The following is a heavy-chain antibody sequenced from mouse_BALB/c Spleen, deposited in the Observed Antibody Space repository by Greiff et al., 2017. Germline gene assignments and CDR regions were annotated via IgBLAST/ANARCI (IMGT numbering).Heavy chain of an antibody. D-gene: IGHD2-1*01. V-gene: IGHV5-4*02. CDR2: ISDGGSYT. Sequence: EVQGVESGGGLVKPGGSLKLSCAASGFTFSDYYMYWVRQTPEKRLEWVATISDGGSYTYYPDSVKGRFTISRDNAKNNLYLQMSSLKSEDTAMYYCARGSMVTTTAWFAYWGQGTLVTVSA. J-gene: IGHJ3*01. CDR3: ARGSMVTTTAWFAY. CDR1: GFTFSDYY.